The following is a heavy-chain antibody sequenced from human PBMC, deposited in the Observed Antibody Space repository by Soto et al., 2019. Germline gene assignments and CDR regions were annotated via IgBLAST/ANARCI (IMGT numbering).Heavy chain of an antibody. CDR3: ARDKVWQQLGMNYYYYYGMDV. CDR1: GFTVSSNY. Sequence: GGSLRLSCAASGFTVSSNYMSWVRQAPGKGLEWVSVIYSGGSTYYADSVKGRFTISRDNSKNTLYLQMNSLRAEDTAVYYCARDKVWQQLGMNYYYYYGMDVWGQGTTVTVSS. V-gene: IGHV3-53*01. J-gene: IGHJ6*02. D-gene: IGHD6-13*01. CDR2: IYSGGST.